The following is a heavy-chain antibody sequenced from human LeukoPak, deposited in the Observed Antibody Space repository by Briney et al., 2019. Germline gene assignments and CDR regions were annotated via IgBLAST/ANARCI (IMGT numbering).Heavy chain of an antibody. Sequence: ASVKVSCKTSGYSFTNYAMHWVRQAPGQTIEWLAWINPANGYTRYSQHFQDRVTVSSGTSADTAYMELSSLRSEDKAIYYCAIRDGHTDHWGQGTLVTVSS. J-gene: IGHJ4*02. V-gene: IGHV1-3*03. D-gene: IGHD5-24*01. CDR1: GYSFTNYA. CDR3: AIRDGHTDH. CDR2: INPANGYT.